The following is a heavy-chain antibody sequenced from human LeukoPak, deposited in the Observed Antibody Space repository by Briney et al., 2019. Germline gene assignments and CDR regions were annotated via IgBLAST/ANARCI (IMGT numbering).Heavy chain of an antibody. J-gene: IGHJ4*02. D-gene: IGHD6-19*01. CDR2: INHSGST. Sequence: PSETLSLTCTVSGGSISSSSYYWSWIRQPPGKGLEWIGEINHSGSTNYNPSLKSRVTISVDTSKNQLSLKLTSVTAADTAVYYCARQWLVSPLFDYWGQGTLVTVSS. V-gene: IGHV4-39*01. CDR1: GGSISSSSYY. CDR3: ARQWLVSPLFDY.